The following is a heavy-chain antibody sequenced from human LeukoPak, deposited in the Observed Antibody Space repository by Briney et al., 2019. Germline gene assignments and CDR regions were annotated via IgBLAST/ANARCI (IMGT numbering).Heavy chain of an antibody. D-gene: IGHD3-16*02. V-gene: IGHV3-23*01. CDR3: ANLDYYDYVWGSYRDAFDI. CDR1: GFTFSSYA. J-gene: IGHJ3*02. Sequence: GSLRLSCAASGFTFSSYAMSWVRQAPGKGLEWVSAISGSGGSTYYADSVKGRFTISRDNSKNTLYLQMNSLRAEDTAVYYCANLDYYDYVWGSYRDAFDIWGQGTMVTVSS. CDR2: ISGSGGST.